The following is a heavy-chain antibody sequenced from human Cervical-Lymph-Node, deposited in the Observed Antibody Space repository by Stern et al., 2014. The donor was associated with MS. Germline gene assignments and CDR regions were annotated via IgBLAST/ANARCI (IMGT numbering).Heavy chain of an antibody. V-gene: IGHV5-51*01. CDR2: IFPGGSDI. CDR3: ARQRYFDY. J-gene: IGHJ4*02. CDR1: GYTFTSYW. Sequence: VQLVESGPEVKRPGESLKISCQASGYTFTSYWIGGVRQMPGKGLEGIAIIFPGGSDIRYSPSFQGQVTTPPDKSSSTTYLQWNNLKATDTAIYYCARQRYFDYWGKGTLVTVSS.